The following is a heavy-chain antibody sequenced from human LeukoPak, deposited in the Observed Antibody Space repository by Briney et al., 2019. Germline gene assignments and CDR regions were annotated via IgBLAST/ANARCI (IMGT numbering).Heavy chain of an antibody. D-gene: IGHD5-12*01. J-gene: IGHJ4*02. V-gene: IGHV4-34*01. Sequence: PSETLSLTCAVYGGSFSGYYWSWIRQPPGKGLELIGEMNHSGSTNYNASLKRRVTISVDTSKNQFSLKLSSVTAADTAVYYCARRPQYSGYGPLDYWGQGTLVTVSS. CDR1: GGSFSGYY. CDR3: ARRPQYSGYGPLDY. CDR2: MNHSGST.